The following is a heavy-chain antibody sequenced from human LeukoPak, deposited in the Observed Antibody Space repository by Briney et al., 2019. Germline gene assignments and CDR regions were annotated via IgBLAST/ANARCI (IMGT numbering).Heavy chain of an antibody. J-gene: IGHJ4*02. CDR2: ISLGGHTV. D-gene: IGHD6-19*01. CDR3: AAGRDIAVAGPGGYFDY. V-gene: IGHV3-11*01. CDR1: GFTFSDYH. Sequence: KSGGSLRLSCAASGFTFSDYHMNWIRQAPGKGLEWGSYISLGGHTVYFADSVKGRFTLSRDNAKNSLSLQMNSLTAEDTAVYYWAAGRDIAVAGPGGYFDYWGQGTLVTVSS.